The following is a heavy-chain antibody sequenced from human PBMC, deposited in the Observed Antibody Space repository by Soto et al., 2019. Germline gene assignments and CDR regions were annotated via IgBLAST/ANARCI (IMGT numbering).Heavy chain of an antibody. D-gene: IGHD4-17*01. J-gene: IGHJ3*02. V-gene: IGHV3-66*01. CDR3: ARTMVTTATDAFDI. CDR2: IYSVGTP. Sequence: EVHLVESGGGLVQPGGSLRLSCAASGFTVSSNYMSRVREAPRKGLEWVSVIYSVGTPYYADSVKGRFTISRDNSKDTLYLQMNSLRAEDTAVYYGARTMVTTATDAFDIWGRGRMVTVS. CDR1: GFTVSSNY.